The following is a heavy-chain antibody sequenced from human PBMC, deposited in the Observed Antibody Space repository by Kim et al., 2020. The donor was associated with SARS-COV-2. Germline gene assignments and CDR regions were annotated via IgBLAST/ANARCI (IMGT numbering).Heavy chain of an antibody. CDR2: K. Sequence: KNYVESVKGRFTISREEAGTALSLQMNSLRVEDTAVYYCARGGYSNFDFWGQGTLVTVSS. CDR3: ARGGYSNFDF. D-gene: IGHD2-15*01. J-gene: IGHJ4*02. V-gene: IGHV3-7*01.